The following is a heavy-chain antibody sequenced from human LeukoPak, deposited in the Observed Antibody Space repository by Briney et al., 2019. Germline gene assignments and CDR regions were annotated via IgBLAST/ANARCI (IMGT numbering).Heavy chain of an antibody. D-gene: IGHD6-19*01. J-gene: IGHJ4*02. CDR1: GGSISSYY. CDR3: ARDVAVAGFDY. CDR2: IYYSGST. V-gene: IGHV4-59*01. Sequence: SETLSLTCTVSGGSISSYYWSWIRQPPGKGVEWTGYIYYSGSTNYNPSLKSRVTISVDTSKNQFSLKLSSVTAADTAVYYCARDVAVAGFDYWGQGTLVTVSS.